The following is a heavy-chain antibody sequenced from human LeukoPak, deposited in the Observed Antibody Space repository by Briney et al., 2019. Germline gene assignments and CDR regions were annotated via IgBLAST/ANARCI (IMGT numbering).Heavy chain of an antibody. CDR2: IGGDASRP. CDR3: AKDSVARNGIYDAFDI. J-gene: IGHJ3*02. Sequence: GGSLRLSCAASGFTFDDYAMHWVRQAPGKGLEWVSGIGGDASRPYYADSVKGRFTISRDNSKNILYLQMDSLRVEDTAVYYCAKDSVARNGIYDAFDIWGQGTTVTVSS. CDR1: GFTFDDYA. V-gene: IGHV3-23*01. D-gene: IGHD6-19*01.